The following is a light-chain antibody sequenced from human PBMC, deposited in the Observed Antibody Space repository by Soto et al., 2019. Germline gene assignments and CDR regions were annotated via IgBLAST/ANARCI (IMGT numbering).Light chain of an antibody. J-gene: IGLJ3*02. CDR2: EVT. CDR1: SSDVGGYHY. V-gene: IGLV2-8*01. CDR3: SSYAGSDHLV. Sequence: QSALTQPPSASGSPGQSVTISCTGTSSDVGGYHYVSWYQQHAGKAPRLMIFEVTKRPSGVPDRFSGSKSGNTDSLTVSGLQPEDEADYYFSSYAGSDHLVFGGGTKVTVL.